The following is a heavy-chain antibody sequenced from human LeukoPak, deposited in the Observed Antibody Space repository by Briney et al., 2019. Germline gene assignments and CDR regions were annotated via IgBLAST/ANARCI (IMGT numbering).Heavy chain of an antibody. CDR1: GFTFSSYA. CDR3: ARDSYSEWELLPLLDY. J-gene: IGHJ4*02. V-gene: IGHV3-64*01. Sequence: GGSLRLSCAASGFTFSSYAMHWVRQAPGKGLEYVSAISSNGGSTYYANSVKGRFTISRDNSKNTLYLQMGSLRAEDMAVYYCARDSYSEWELLPLLDYWGQGTLVTVSS. D-gene: IGHD1-26*01. CDR2: ISSNGGST.